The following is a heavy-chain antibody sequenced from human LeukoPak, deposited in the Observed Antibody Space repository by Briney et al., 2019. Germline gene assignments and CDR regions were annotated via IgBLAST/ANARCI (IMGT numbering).Heavy chain of an antibody. V-gene: IGHV4-4*07. Sequence: SETLSLTCTVSGGSIGSYYWTWIRQPAGKGLEWIGCIYNTGNTYYNPSLRSRVTISLDTSNNQSSLKVTSVTAADTAVYYCARGTEMTTIAAYYSFDYWGQGTLLSVSS. CDR3: ARGTEMTTIAAYYSFDY. CDR2: IYNTGNT. D-gene: IGHD5-24*01. J-gene: IGHJ4*02. CDR1: GGSIGSYY.